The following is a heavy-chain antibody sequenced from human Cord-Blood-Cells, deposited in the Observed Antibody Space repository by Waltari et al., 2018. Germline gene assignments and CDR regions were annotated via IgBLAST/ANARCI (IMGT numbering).Heavy chain of an antibody. J-gene: IGHJ4*02. Sequence: QVQLVQSGAEVKKPGAPVKVSCKVSGYTLTELSMHWVRQAPGKGLEWMGGFDPEEGETIYAQKFQGRVTMTEDTSTDTAYMELSSLRSEDTAVYYCATVWGWYRLFDYWGQGTLVTVSS. D-gene: IGHD6-19*01. V-gene: IGHV1-24*01. CDR3: ATVWGWYRLFDY. CDR1: GYTLTELS. CDR2: FDPEEGET.